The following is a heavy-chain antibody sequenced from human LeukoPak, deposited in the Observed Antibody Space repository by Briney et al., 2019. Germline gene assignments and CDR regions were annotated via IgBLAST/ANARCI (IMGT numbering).Heavy chain of an antibody. D-gene: IGHD6-6*01. V-gene: IGHV4-4*09. J-gene: IGHJ4*02. CDR3: ARLTRLSTSPDRYYLDY. CDR2: IYTSGGT. Sequence: PSETLSLTCTVSGDSIRSYYWSWIRQPTGKGLEWIGYIYTSGGTNYIPSLKGRVTISIDTSKNQFSLKLSSVTAADSAVYYCARLTRLSTSPDRYYLDYWGQGTLVTVSS. CDR1: GDSIRSYY.